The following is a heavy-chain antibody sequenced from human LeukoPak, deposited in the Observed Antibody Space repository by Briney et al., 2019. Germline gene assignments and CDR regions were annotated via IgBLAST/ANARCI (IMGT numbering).Heavy chain of an antibody. CDR1: GGSISSSSYY. CDR3: ARHVADIRRYRLVNWFDP. V-gene: IGHV4-39*01. Sequence: PSETLSLTCTVSGGSISSSSYYWGWIRQPPGKGLEWIGSIYYSGSTYYNPSLKSRVTISVDTSKNQFSLKLSSVTAADTAVYYCARHVADIRRYRLVNWFDPWGQGTLVTVSS. CDR2: IYYSGST. D-gene: IGHD2-15*01. J-gene: IGHJ5*02.